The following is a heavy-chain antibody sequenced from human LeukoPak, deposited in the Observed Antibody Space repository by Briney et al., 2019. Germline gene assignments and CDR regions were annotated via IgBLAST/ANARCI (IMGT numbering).Heavy chain of an antibody. CDR2: ISSSGGTT. V-gene: IGHV3-48*04. Sequence: GGSLRLSCTTFGFAFSSYSMNWVRETPGKGLVWLSYISSSGGTTYYADSVKGRFTISRDNAKSSLHLQMNNLRAEDTAVYYCARCTRTTVTAFDYWGQGTLVTVSS. CDR1: GFAFSSYS. D-gene: IGHD1-14*01. CDR3: ARCTRTTVTAFDY. J-gene: IGHJ4*02.